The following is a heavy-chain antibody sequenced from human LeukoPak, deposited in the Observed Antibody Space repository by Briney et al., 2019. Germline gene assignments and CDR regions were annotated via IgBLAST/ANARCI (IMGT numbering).Heavy chain of an antibody. CDR3: AISGYSSSWYSRSAFDI. J-gene: IGHJ3*02. CDR1: GYSFTSYW. Sequence: GESLQISCKGSGYSFTSYWIGWVRPMPGKGLEWMGIIYPGDSDTRYSPSFQGQVTISADKSISTAYLQWSSLKASDTAMYYCAISGYSSSWYSRSAFDIWGQGTMVTVSS. V-gene: IGHV5-51*01. CDR2: IYPGDSDT. D-gene: IGHD6-13*01.